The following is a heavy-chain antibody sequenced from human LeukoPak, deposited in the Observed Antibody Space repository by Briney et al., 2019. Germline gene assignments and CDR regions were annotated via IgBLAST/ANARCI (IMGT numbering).Heavy chain of an antibody. V-gene: IGHV3-15*01. CDR3: TTGFGGSSGWYPFDY. Sequence: GGSLRLSCSASGFTFSNAWVSWVRQAPGKGLEWVGRIKSKTDGGTTDYAAPVKGRFTISRDDSKNTLYLQMNSLKTEDTAVYYCTTGFGGSSGWYPFDYWGQGTLVTVSS. CDR1: GFTFSNAW. J-gene: IGHJ4*02. CDR2: IKSKTDGGTT. D-gene: IGHD6-19*01.